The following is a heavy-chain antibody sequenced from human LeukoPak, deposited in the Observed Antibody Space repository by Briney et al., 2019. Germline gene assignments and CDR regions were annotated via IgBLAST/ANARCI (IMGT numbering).Heavy chain of an antibody. Sequence: GGSLRLSCAASGFTFSSYGMHWVRQAPGKGLEWVAFIRYGGSKKYYVDSVKGRFTISRDNSKSRLHLQMNSLRVEGTAVYYCAKDASGYCVNGVCFPLDYWGQGTLVTVSS. V-gene: IGHV3-30*02. CDR3: AKDASGYCVNGVCFPLDY. CDR1: GFTFSSYG. J-gene: IGHJ4*02. CDR2: IRYGGSKK. D-gene: IGHD2-8*01.